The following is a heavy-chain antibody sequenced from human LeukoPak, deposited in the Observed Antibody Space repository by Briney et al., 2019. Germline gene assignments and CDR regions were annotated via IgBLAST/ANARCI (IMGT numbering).Heavy chain of an antibody. D-gene: IGHD1-14*01. J-gene: IGHJ4*02. CDR1: GFTFSSYS. CDR3: ARDSYHTY. Sequence: GGSLRLSCAASGFTFSSYSMNWVRQAPGKGLEWVSIIYNDGRTFYADSVKGRFTISRDNSKNTIYLQMNSLRAEDTAVYYCARDSYHTYWGQGTLVTVSS. V-gene: IGHV3-66*01. CDR2: IYNDGRT.